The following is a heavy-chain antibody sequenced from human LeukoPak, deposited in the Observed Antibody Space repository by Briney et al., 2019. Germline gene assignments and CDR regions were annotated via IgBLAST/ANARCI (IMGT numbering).Heavy chain of an antibody. Sequence: SETLSLTCTVSGGSISSGSYYWSWIRQPAGKGLEWIGRIYTGGSTNYNPSLKSRVTISVDTSKNQFSLKLSSVTAADTAVYYRARGLRSGWYREDYWGQGTLVTVSS. D-gene: IGHD6-19*01. CDR1: GGSISSGSYY. J-gene: IGHJ4*02. CDR3: ARGLRSGWYREDY. V-gene: IGHV4-61*02. CDR2: IYTGGST.